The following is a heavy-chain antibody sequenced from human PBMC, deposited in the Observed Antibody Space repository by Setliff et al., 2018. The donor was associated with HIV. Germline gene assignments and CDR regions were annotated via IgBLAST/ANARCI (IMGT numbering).Heavy chain of an antibody. Sequence: ASVKVSCKASGGTFSSYAISWVRQAPGQGLEWMGWISAYNGNTNYAQKLQGRVTMTTDTSTSTAYMELRSLRSEDTAVYYCARDRRDGLYYHGMDVWGLGTTVTVSS. CDR2: ISAYNGNT. CDR1: GGTFSSYA. CDR3: ARDRRDGLYYHGMDV. D-gene: IGHD5-12*01. V-gene: IGHV1-18*01. J-gene: IGHJ6*02.